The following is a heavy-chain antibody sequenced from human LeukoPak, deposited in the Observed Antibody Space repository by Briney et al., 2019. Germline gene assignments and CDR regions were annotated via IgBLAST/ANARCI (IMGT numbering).Heavy chain of an antibody. CDR1: GFTFSSYH. J-gene: IGHJ4*02. Sequence: PGGPLRLSCAASGFTFSSYHINWVRQAPGKGLEWVSSISSNSDYLYYADSVKGRFTISRDNAKNSLYLQMNSLTAEDTAIYYCARGLCGGDCYDYWGQGTLVTVSS. CDR2: ISSNSDYL. D-gene: IGHD2-21*01. V-gene: IGHV3-21*01. CDR3: ARGLCGGDCYDY.